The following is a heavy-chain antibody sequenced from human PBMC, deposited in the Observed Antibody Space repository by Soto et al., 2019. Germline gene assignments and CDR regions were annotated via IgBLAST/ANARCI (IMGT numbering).Heavy chain of an antibody. CDR3: AKDLGGMDV. D-gene: IGHD7-27*01. Sequence: QVQLVESGGGVVQPGRSLRLSCAASGFTFSSYGKHWVRQAPGKGLEWVAVISYDGSKKYYADSVKGRFTISRDNSKNTLDLQMNSLRAEDTAVYYCAKDLGGMDVWGQGTTVTVSS. CDR2: ISYDGSKK. J-gene: IGHJ6*02. CDR1: GFTFSSYG. V-gene: IGHV3-30*18.